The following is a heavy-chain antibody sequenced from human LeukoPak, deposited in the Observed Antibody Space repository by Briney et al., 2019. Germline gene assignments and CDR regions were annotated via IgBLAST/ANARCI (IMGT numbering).Heavy chain of an antibody. Sequence: SETLSLTCTVSGGSISSSSYYWSWIRQPAGKGLEWIGRIYTSGSTNYNPSLKSRVTISVATSKNQFSLKLSSVTAADTAVYYCARDATAFDIWGQGTMVTVSS. CDR1: GGSISSSSYY. CDR2: IYTSGST. J-gene: IGHJ3*02. V-gene: IGHV4-61*02. CDR3: ARDATAFDI.